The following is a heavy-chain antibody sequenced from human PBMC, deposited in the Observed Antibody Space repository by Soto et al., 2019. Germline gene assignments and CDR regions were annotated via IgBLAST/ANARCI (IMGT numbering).Heavy chain of an antibody. Sequence: SETLSLTCTVSGGSISSYYWSWIRQPPGKGLEWIGYIYYSGSTNYNPSLKSRVTISVDTSKNQFSLKLSSVTAADTAVYYCAREAADWFDPWGQGTLVTVSS. D-gene: IGHD6-13*01. V-gene: IGHV4-59*01. CDR3: AREAADWFDP. J-gene: IGHJ5*02. CDR1: GGSISSYY. CDR2: IYYSGST.